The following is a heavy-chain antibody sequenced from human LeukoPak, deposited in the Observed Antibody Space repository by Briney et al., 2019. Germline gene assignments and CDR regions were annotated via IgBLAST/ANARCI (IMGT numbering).Heavy chain of an antibody. CDR3: TTALRGPFGFDY. CDR2: IKSKTDGGTT. CDR1: GFTFSNAW. J-gene: IGHJ4*02. Sequence: GGSLRLSCAASGFTFSNAWMSWVRQAPGKGLEWVGRIKSKTDGGTTDYAAPVKGRFTISRDDSKNTLYLQMNSLKTADTAVYYCTTALRGPFGFDYWGQGTLVTVSS. D-gene: IGHD3-10*01. V-gene: IGHV3-15*01.